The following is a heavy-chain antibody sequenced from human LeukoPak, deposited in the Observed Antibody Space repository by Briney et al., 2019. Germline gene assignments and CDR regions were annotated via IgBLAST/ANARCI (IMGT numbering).Heavy chain of an antibody. CDR1: GGSISSSNW. J-gene: IGHJ4*02. CDR3: ARVSSYLQLYYYDSSGYYTFDY. CDR2: IYHSGST. Sequence: PSGTLSLTCAVSGGSISSSNWCSLVRQPPGKGLEWIGEIYHSGSTNYNPSLKSRVTISVDKSKNQFSLKLSSVTAADTAVYYCARVSSYLQLYYYDSSGYYTFDYWGQGTLVTVSS. D-gene: IGHD3-22*01. V-gene: IGHV4-4*02.